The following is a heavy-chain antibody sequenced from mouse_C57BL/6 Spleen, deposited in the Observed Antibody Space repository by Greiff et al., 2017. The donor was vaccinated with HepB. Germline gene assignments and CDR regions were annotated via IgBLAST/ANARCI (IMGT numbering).Heavy chain of an antibody. CDR3: ARTGYYAMDY. D-gene: IGHD4-1*01. CDR2: ISSGSSTI. CDR1: GFTFSDYG. V-gene: IGHV5-17*01. Sequence: EVQLVESGGGLVKPGGSLKLSCAASGFTFSDYGMHWVRQAPEKGLEWVAYISSGSSTIYYADTVKGRFTISRDNAKNTLFLQMTSLRSEDTAMYYCARTGYYAMDYWGQGTSVTVSS. J-gene: IGHJ4*01.